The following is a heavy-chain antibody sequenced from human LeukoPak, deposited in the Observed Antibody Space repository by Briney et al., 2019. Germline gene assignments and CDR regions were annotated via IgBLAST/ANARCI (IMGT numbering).Heavy chain of an antibody. CDR1: GFTFSSYA. Sequence: GGSLRLSCAAAGFTFSSYAMSWVRQDPGKWLEWDSAISGSGGSTYYADSVKGRFTISRDNSKNRLYLQMNSLRAKGTAVYYCAKDRGRDGYSEYWGQGTLVTVSS. CDR2: ISGSGGST. CDR3: AKDRGRDGYSEY. D-gene: IGHD5-24*01. V-gene: IGHV3-23*01. J-gene: IGHJ4*02.